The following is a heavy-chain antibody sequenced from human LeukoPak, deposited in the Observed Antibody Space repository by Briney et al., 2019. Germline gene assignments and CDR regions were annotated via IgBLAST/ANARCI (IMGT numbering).Heavy chain of an antibody. D-gene: IGHD3-10*01. CDR2: ISYDGSNK. Sequence: GGSLRLSCAASGFTFSSYAMHWVRQAPGKGLEWVAVISYDGSNKYYADSVKGRFTISRDNFKNTLYLQMNSLRAEDTAVYYCARAYGSGNHWGQGTLVTASS. J-gene: IGHJ5*02. V-gene: IGHV3-30-3*01. CDR1: GFTFSSYA. CDR3: ARAYGSGNH.